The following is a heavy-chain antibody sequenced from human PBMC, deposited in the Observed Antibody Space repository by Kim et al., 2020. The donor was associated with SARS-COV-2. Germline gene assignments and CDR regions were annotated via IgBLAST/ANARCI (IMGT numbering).Heavy chain of an antibody. Sequence: SETLSLTCTVSGGSISSYYWSWIRQPPGKGLEWIGYIYYSGSTNYNPSLKSRVTISVDTSKNQFSPKLSSVTAADTAVYYCARVGGAAAGLGWFDPWGQGTLVTVSS. J-gene: IGHJ5*02. CDR1: GGSISSYY. D-gene: IGHD6-13*01. CDR2: IYYSGST. CDR3: ARVGGAAAGLGWFDP. V-gene: IGHV4-59*01.